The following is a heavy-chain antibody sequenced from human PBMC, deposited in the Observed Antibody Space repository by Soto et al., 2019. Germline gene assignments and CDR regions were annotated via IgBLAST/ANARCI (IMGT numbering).Heavy chain of an antibody. CDR1: GYTFTSYG. Sequence: GASVKVSCKSSGYTFTSYGISWVRQAPGRGLEWMGWISAYNGNTNYAQKLQGRVTMTTDTSTSTAYMELRSLRSDDTAVYYCAIDLQLVSNWFDPWGQGTLVTVSS. D-gene: IGHD6-6*01. V-gene: IGHV1-18*01. CDR2: ISAYNGNT. J-gene: IGHJ5*02. CDR3: AIDLQLVSNWFDP.